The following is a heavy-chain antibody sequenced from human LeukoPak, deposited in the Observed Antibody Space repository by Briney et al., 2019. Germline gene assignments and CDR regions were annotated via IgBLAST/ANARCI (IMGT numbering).Heavy chain of an antibody. CDR2: ISSSSSYI. D-gene: IGHD3-22*01. V-gene: IGHV3-21*01. CDR3: ARDLREKYYYDSSGPSDL. Sequence: GGSLRLSCAASGFTFSSYSMNWVRQAPGKGLERVSSISSSSSYIYYADSVKGRFTISRDNAKNSLYLQMNSLRAEDTAVYYCARDLREKYYYDSSGPSDLWGRGTLVTVSS. J-gene: IGHJ2*01. CDR1: GFTFSSYS.